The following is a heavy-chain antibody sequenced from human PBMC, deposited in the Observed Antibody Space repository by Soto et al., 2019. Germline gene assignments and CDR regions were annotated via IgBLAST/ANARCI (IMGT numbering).Heavy chain of an antibody. V-gene: IGHV1-69*01. Sequence: QVQLVQSGAEVKKPGSSVKVSCKASGGTFSSYAISWVRQAPGQGLEWMGGIIPIFGTANYAQKFQGRVTITADESTSPAYMELRSVRSEDTAVYYCARDYGDYEGFGGYLGQGTLVTVSS. CDR3: ARDYGDYEGFGGY. J-gene: IGHJ4*02. CDR1: GGTFSSYA. CDR2: IIPIFGTA. D-gene: IGHD4-17*01.